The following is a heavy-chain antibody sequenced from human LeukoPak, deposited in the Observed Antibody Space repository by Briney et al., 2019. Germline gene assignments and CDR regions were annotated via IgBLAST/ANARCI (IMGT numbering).Heavy chain of an antibody. Sequence: GGSLRLSCTTSGFTFGDYAMSWVRQAPGKGLEWVGFITSKAYGGTTEYAASVKGRFTTSRDDSKSIAYLQMNSLRTEDTAVYYCTRDMIYTFHYWGQGTLVTVSS. J-gene: IGHJ4*02. V-gene: IGHV3-49*04. CDR1: GFTFGDYA. CDR2: ITSKAYGGTT. D-gene: IGHD3-16*01. CDR3: TRDMIYTFHY.